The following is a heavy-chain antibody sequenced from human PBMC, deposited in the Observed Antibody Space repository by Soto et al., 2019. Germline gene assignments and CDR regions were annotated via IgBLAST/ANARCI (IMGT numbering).Heavy chain of an antibody. J-gene: IGHJ3*02. V-gene: IGHV1-8*01. CDR2: MNPNSGNT. Sequence: QVQLVQSGAEVKKPGASVKVSCKASGYTFTSYDINWVRQATGQGLEWMGWMNPNSGNTGYAQKFQGTVTMTRNTSISTAYMELSSLRSDDTAVYYCASVSDYYDSSGYPSRAFDIWCQGTMVTVSS. CDR3: ASVSDYYDSSGYPSRAFDI. D-gene: IGHD3-22*01. CDR1: GYTFTSYD.